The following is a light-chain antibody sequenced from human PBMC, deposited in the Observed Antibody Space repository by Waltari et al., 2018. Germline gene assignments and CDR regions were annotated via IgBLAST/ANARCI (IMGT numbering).Light chain of an antibody. J-gene: IGKJ1*01. CDR2: KTS. V-gene: IGKV1-5*03. CDR3: QQYNTYSLWA. CDR1: QHLSRW. Sequence: DIQMTQSPSTLSASIGDRVTITCRASQHLSRWLAWYQQKPGKAPNLLIYKTSSLQGGVPSRFNGSGSGTEFTLTITSLQPKDFATYYCQQYNTYSLWAFGQGTKVEIK.